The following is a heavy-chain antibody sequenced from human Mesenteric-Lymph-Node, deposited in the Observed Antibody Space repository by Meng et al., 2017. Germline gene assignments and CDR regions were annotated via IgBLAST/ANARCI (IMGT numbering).Heavy chain of an antibody. Sequence: QVQLVQSGAVVQKPGPSVKVSCKASGYTFTVYYMHWVRQAPGQGLEWMGRINPHTGGINYAQEFQGRVAMTRDTSISTAYMELSRLRTDDTAVYYCAKIGSNHQFDLWGQGTLVTVSS. CDR2: INPHTGGI. V-gene: IGHV1-2*06. J-gene: IGHJ4*02. CDR1: GYTFTVYY. CDR3: AKIGSNHQFDL. D-gene: IGHD4-11*01.